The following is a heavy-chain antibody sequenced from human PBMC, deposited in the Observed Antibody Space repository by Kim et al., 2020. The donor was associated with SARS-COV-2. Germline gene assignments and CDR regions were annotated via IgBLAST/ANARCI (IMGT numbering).Heavy chain of an antibody. CDR3: AREGEVLLWFGALSRPHWFDP. CDR1: GGSFSGYS. J-gene: IGHJ5*02. Sequence: SETLSLTCAVSGGSFSGYSWSWIRQPPGKGLEWIWEINHSGSTTYNPSLKSRVTISVDTSKNQFSIKLSSVTAEDTAVYYCAREGEVLLWFGALSRPHWFDPWGQGTRVTVSS. D-gene: IGHD3-10*01. CDR2: INHSGST. V-gene: IGHV4-34*01.